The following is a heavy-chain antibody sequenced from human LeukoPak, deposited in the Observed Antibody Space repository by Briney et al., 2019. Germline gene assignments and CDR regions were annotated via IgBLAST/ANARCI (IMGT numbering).Heavy chain of an antibody. CDR2: IYYSGST. D-gene: IGHD4-23*01. J-gene: IGHJ4*02. CDR3: ARPNDYGGNLYYFDY. Sequence: PSETLSLTCTVSGGPISSYYWSWIRQPPGKGLEWIGYIYYSGSTNYNPSLKSRVTISVDTSKNQFSLKLSSVTAADTAVYYCARPNDYGGNLYYFDYWGQGTLVTVSS. V-gene: IGHV4-59*12. CDR1: GGPISSYY.